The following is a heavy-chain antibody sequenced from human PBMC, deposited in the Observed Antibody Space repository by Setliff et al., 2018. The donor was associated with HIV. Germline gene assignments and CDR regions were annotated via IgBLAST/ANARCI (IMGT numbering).Heavy chain of an antibody. CDR2: INPNNGGT. Sequence: ASVKVSCKASGYTFTGYYMHWVRQAPGQGLEWMGWINPNNGGTNYAQKFQGRVTMTRDTSISTAYMELRSPRSDDTAVYYCARGTTPLGWFDPWGQGTLVTVSS. CDR3: ARGTTPLGWFDP. D-gene: IGHD2-2*01. CDR1: GYTFTGYY. V-gene: IGHV1-2*02. J-gene: IGHJ5*02.